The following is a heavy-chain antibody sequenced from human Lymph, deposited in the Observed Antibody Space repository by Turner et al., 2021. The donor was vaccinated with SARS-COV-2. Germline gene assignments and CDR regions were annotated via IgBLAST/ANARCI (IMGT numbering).Heavy chain of an antibody. Sequence: QVQLVQSGAEVKKPGASVQVCCKASGYTFTGYSMHWVRQAPGQGLEWMGWINPDCGGTKYAHKFHGRVTLNRGSIISTAYMELSRLRSDDTAGYYCARIRDCQYMVRGVDPFDYWGQGTLVTVSS. V-gene: IGHV1-2*07. CDR1: GYTFTGYS. CDR2: INPDCGGT. D-gene: IGHD3-10*01. CDR3: ARIRDCQYMVRGVDPFDY. J-gene: IGHJ4*02.